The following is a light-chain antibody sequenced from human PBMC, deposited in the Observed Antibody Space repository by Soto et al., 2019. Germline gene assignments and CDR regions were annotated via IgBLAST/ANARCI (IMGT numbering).Light chain of an antibody. V-gene: IGKV1-5*03. CDR3: QQYSAYWT. Sequence: DIQMAQSPSTLAASVGDRVTITCRASQSVSAWLAWYQQKPGKAPKLLIHTASTLEGGVPSRFSGSGSGTEFTLTISSLQPDYFATYYCQQYSAYWTFGQGTKVEI. J-gene: IGKJ1*01. CDR2: TAS. CDR1: QSVSAW.